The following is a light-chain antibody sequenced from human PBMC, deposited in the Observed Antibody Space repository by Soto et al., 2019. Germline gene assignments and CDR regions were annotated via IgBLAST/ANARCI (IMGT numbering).Light chain of an antibody. CDR3: QQYDTSPGT. J-gene: IGKJ1*01. CDR1: QSVSSSY. CDR2: ATS. Sequence: DIVLTQSPGTLSLSPGERATLSCRASQSVSSSYLAWYQQKPGQAPRLLIYATSSTATGIPDRFSGSGSGTDFILTISRLEPEDFAVYYCQQYDTSPGTFGQGTKVEIK. V-gene: IGKV3-20*01.